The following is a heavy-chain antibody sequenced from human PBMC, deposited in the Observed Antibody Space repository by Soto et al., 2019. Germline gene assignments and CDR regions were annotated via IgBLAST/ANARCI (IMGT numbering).Heavy chain of an antibody. V-gene: IGHV4-61*01. Sequence: SETLSLTCTVSGGSVSSGSHQWSWIRQSPGKGLEWIGYIYYTGSTNYNPSLKSRGTISVDTSKNQFSLKLTSVTAADTALYFCASLQPYDLWTCSVPMDLWRQVNTVIVCS. CDR2: IYYTGST. CDR3: ASLQPYDLWTCSVPMDL. CDR1: GGSVSSGSHQ. D-gene: IGHD3-3*01. J-gene: IGHJ6*03.